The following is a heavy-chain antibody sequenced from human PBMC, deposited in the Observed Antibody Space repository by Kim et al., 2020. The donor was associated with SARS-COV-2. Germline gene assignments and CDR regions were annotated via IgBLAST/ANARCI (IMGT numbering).Heavy chain of an antibody. V-gene: IGHV3-30*18. CDR3: AKAQKGLGYMDV. CDR1: GFTFSSYG. Sequence: GGSLRLSCAASGFTFSSYGMHWVRQAPGKGLEWVAVISYDGSNKYYADSVKGRFTIPRDNSKNTLYLQMNSLRAEDTAVYYCAKAQKGLGYMDVWGKGTTVTVSS. CDR2: ISYDGSNK. D-gene: IGHD3-16*01. J-gene: IGHJ6*03.